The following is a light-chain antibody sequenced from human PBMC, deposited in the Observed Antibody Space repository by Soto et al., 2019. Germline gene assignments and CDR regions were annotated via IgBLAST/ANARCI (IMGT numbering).Light chain of an antibody. CDR1: QNVFYSSSNKNY. CDR3: QHYFSTPWT. J-gene: IGKJ1*01. V-gene: IGKV4-1*01. Sequence: DVLITHSPDSLAVSLGWGATITAKSSQNVFYSSSNKNYLAWYQQKPGQPPKLLIYWASTRDSGVPDRFSGSGSGTDFTLTISSLQAEDVAVYYCQHYFSTPWTFGQGTKVDIK. CDR2: WAS.